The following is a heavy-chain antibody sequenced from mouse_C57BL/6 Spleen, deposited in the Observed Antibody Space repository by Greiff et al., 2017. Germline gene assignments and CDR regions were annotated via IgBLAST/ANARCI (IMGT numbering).Heavy chain of an antibody. CDR1: GYTFTDYN. J-gene: IGHJ3*01. CDR3: ARPAYYSNPGVAY. D-gene: IGHD2-5*01. CDR2: INPNNGGT. V-gene: IGHV1-18*01. Sequence: EVQLQQSGPELVKPGASVKIPCKASGYTFTDYNMDWVKQSHGKSLEWIGNINPNNGGTIYNQKFKGKATLTVDKSSSTAYMELRSLTSEDTAVYYCARPAYYSNPGVAYWGQGTLVTVSA.